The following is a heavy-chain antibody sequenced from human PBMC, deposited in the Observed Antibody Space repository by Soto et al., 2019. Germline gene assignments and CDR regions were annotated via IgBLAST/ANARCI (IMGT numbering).Heavy chain of an antibody. J-gene: IGHJ4*02. D-gene: IGHD7-27*01. CDR1: GFTFDDYA. V-gene: IGHV3-9*01. CDR3: AKETQANLGTGGFDS. Sequence: EVQLVESGGGLVQPGRSLRLSCAASGFTFDDYAMHWVRQAPGKGLEWASGISWKSGSIDYADSVKGRFTISRDNAKNSLYLQMNSLRAGDTALYYCAKETQANLGTGGFDSWGQGTLVTVSS. CDR2: ISWKSGSI.